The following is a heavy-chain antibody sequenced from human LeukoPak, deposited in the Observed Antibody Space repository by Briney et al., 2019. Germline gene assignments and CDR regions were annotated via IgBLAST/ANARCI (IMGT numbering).Heavy chain of an antibody. CDR3: ARSPDGGYVPLAFDY. J-gene: IGHJ4*02. V-gene: IGHV1-2*02. CDR1: GYTFTGYY. Sequence: ASVKVSCKASGYTFTGYYMHWVRQAPGQGLEWMGWINPNSGGTNYAQKFQGRVTMTRDTSISTAYMELSRLRSDDTAVYYCARSPDGGYVPLAFDYWGQGTLVTVSS. D-gene: IGHD5-12*01. CDR2: INPNSGGT.